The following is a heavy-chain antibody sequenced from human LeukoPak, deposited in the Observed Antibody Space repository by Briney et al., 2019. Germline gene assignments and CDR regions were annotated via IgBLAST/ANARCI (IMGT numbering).Heavy chain of an antibody. CDR2: ISSSSYI. D-gene: IGHD6-19*01. CDR1: GFTFSSYS. V-gene: IGHV3-21*01. Sequence: GGSLRLSCAASGFTFSSYSMNWVRQAPGKGLEWVSSISSSSYIYYADSVKGRFTISRDNAKNSLYLQMNSLRAEDTAVYYCARSPHGYSSGWYGVTPEYYFDYWGQGTLVTVSS. J-gene: IGHJ4*02. CDR3: ARSPHGYSSGWYGVTPEYYFDY.